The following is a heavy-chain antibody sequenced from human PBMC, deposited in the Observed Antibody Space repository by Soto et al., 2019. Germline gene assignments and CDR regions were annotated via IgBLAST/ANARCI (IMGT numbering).Heavy chain of an antibody. CDR2: INHSGST. J-gene: IGHJ6*03. CDR1: GGSFSGYY. Sequence: SETLSLTCAVYGGSFSGYYWSWIRQPPGKGLEWIGEINHSGSTNYNPSLKSRVTISVDTSKNQFSLKLSSVTAADTTVYYCARVHFDYYYYMDVWGKGTTVTVSS. V-gene: IGHV4-34*01. CDR3: ARVHFDYYYYMDV. D-gene: IGHD3-3*02.